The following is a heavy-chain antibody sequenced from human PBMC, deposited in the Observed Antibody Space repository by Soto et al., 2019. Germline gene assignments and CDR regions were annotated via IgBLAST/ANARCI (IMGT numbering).Heavy chain of an antibody. Sequence: QLQLQESGPGLVKPSETLSLTCTVSGGSISSSSYYWGWIRQPPGKGLEWIGSIYYSGSTYYNPTLKSRVTISVDTSKNQFSLQLSSVTAADTAVYYCARRMVGATIVGGFDYWGQGTLVTVSS. CDR1: GGSISSSSYY. CDR2: IYYSGST. J-gene: IGHJ4*02. D-gene: IGHD1-26*01. V-gene: IGHV4-39*01. CDR3: ARRMVGATIVGGFDY.